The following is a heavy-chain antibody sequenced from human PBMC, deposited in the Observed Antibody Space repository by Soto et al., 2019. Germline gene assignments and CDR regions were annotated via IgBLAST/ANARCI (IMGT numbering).Heavy chain of an antibody. V-gene: IGHV1-46*01. Sequence: GASVKVSCKASGYTFTSYYMHWVRQAPGQGLEWMGIINPSGGSTSYAQKFQGRVTMTRDTSISTAYMELSRLRSDDTAVYYCARVLMVYAMYFDYWGQGTLVTVSS. CDR3: ARVLMVYAMYFDY. D-gene: IGHD2-8*01. CDR2: INPSGGST. J-gene: IGHJ4*02. CDR1: GYTFTSYY.